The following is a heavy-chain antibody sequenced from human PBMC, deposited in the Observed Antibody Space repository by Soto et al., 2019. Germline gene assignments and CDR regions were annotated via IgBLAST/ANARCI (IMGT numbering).Heavy chain of an antibody. J-gene: IGHJ3*02. CDR2: ISDSGVTT. CDR3: AKGKGTGLTRVGAFDI. CDR1: GFTFSKYA. V-gene: IGHV3-23*01. D-gene: IGHD2-8*02. Sequence: EVQLLESGGGLVQPGGSLRLSCAASGFTFSKYAMSWVRQAPGKGLDWVSGISDSGVTTYSADSVKGRFTISRDNSKNTLYLQMYSLRAEDTAVYYCAKGKGTGLTRVGAFDIWGQGTMVTVSS.